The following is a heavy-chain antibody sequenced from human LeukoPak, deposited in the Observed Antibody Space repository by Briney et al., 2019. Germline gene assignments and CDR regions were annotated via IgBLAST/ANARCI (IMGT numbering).Heavy chain of an antibody. Sequence: SVKVSCKVPGGTFNTYGITWVRQAPGQGLEWMGRIIPVLEMATYAQKYEGGVKITADKSTTTIYLFLSSLTSDDTAVYYCARGRNYFDYWGQGSLVTVSS. V-gene: IGHV1-69*04. J-gene: IGHJ4*01. CDR3: ARGRNYFDY. CDR1: GGTFNTYG. CDR2: IIPVLEMA.